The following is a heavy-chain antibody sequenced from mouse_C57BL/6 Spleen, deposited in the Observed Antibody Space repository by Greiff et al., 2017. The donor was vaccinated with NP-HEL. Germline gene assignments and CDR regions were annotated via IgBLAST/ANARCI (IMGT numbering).Heavy chain of an antibody. CDR2: IYPGNSDT. V-gene: IGHV1-5*01. Sequence: EVQLQQSGTVLARPGASVKMSCKTSGYTFTSYWMHWVKQRPGQGLEWIGAIYPGNSDTSYNQKFKGKAKLTAVTSASTAYMELSSLTNEDSAVYYWTRSSDYYGSSYGYFDYWGQGTTLTVSS. CDR3: TRSSDYYGSSYGYFDY. D-gene: IGHD1-1*01. CDR1: GYTFTSYW. J-gene: IGHJ2*01.